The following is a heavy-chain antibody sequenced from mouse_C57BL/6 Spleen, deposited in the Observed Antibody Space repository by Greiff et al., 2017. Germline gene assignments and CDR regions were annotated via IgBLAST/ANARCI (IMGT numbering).Heavy chain of an antibody. CDR2: IYPRSGNT. CDR1: GYTFTSSG. D-gene: IGHD1-1*01. V-gene: IGHV1-81*01. CDR3: ASPPYGSSPAWFAY. Sequence: LVESGAELARPGASVKMSCKASGYTFTSSGISWVKQRTGQGLEWIGEIYPRSGNTYYTEKFKGKATLTADKSSSTAYMELRSLTSEDSAVYFCASPPYGSSPAWFAYWGQGTLVTVSA. J-gene: IGHJ3*01.